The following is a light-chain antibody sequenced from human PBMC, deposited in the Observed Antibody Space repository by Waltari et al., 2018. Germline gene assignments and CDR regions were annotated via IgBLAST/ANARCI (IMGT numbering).Light chain of an antibody. V-gene: IGKV3-15*01. CDR1: QSVSSN. CDR2: GAS. CDR3: QHYNNWPHWT. Sequence: EIVMTQSPATMSVSPGERATLSCRASQSVSSNLAWYQQKRGQAPRFLIYGASPRASGIPASFSGSGSGTEFTLTISSLQSEDFAVYYCQHYNNWPHWTFGQGTKVEIK. J-gene: IGKJ1*01.